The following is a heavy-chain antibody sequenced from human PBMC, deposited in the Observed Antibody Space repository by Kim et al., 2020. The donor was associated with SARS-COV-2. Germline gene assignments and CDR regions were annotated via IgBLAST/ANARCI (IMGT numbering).Heavy chain of an antibody. CDR2: IHDSGST. J-gene: IGHJ2*01. Sequence: SETLSLTCTVSGGSMTNGGYYWSWIRQHPVKGLEWIGYIHDSGSTYYNPSLKSRVSMSVDTSENQFSLRLSSVTAADTAIYYCARVDASGSLSYWYPDLWGRGTLVTVSS. D-gene: IGHD3-10*01. CDR3: ARVDASGSLSYWYPDL. V-gene: IGHV4-31*03. CDR1: GGSMTNGGYY.